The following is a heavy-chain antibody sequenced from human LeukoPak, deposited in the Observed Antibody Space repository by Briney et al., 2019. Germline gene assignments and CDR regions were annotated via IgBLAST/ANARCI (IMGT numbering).Heavy chain of an antibody. CDR2: IRSKADGGTP. V-gene: IGHV3-15*07. CDR3: TTEDYDYVWGSYRLDY. J-gene: IGHJ4*02. D-gene: IGHD3-16*02. Sequence: GGSLRLSCAASGFSFSDAWMNWVRQAPGKGLEWVGHIRSKADGGTPDYIAPVKGRFTISRDDSKNTLYLQMNSLKTEDTAVYYCTTEDYDYVWGSYRLDYWGQGTLVTVSS. CDR1: GFSFSDAW.